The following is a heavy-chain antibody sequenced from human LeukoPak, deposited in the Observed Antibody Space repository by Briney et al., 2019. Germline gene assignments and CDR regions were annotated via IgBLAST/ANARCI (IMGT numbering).Heavy chain of an antibody. D-gene: IGHD6-13*01. Sequence: SETLSLTCAVYGGSFSGYYWSWIRQPPGKGLEWIGEINHSGSTNYNPSLKSRVTISIDTSKSQFSLKLSSVTAADTALYYCARGPGTWYYYWGQGTLVTVSS. CDR3: ARGPGTWYYY. J-gene: IGHJ4*02. CDR1: GGSFSGYY. V-gene: IGHV4-34*01. CDR2: INHSGST.